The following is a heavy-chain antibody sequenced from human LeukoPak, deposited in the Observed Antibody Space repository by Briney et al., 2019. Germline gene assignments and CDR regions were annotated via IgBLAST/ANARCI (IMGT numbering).Heavy chain of an antibody. J-gene: IGHJ4*02. CDR1: GYTFTGYY. D-gene: IGHD3-22*01. CDR2: INPNSGGT. CDR3: ARSRYYYDRSDY. Sequence: ASVKVSCKASGYTFTGYYMHWVRQAPGQGLEWTGWINPNSGGTNYAQKFQGRVTMTRDTSISTAYMELSRLRSDDTAVYYCARSRYYYDRSDYWGQGTLVTVSS. V-gene: IGHV1-2*02.